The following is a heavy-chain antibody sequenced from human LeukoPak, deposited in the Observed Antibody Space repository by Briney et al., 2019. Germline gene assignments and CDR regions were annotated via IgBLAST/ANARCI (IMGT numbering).Heavy chain of an antibody. D-gene: IGHD5-24*01. Sequence: GGSLRLSCAASGFTFSNYPMNWVRQAPGKGLEWASSISFTTSYIYYADSVKGRFTISRDNAKNSLYLEMNSRRAEDTAVYYCARGRDGYYFDYWGQGTLVTASS. V-gene: IGHV3-21*01. CDR2: ISFTTSYI. CDR3: ARGRDGYYFDY. CDR1: GFTFSNYP. J-gene: IGHJ4*02.